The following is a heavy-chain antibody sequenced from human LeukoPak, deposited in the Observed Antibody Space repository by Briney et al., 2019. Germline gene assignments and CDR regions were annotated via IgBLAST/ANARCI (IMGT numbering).Heavy chain of an antibody. CDR1: GFTFSSYG. V-gene: IGHV3-23*01. Sequence: GGSLRLSCAASGFTFSSYGMSWVRQAPGKGLEWVSAISGSGGSTYYADSVKGRFTISRDNSKNTLYLQMNSLRAEDTAVYYCARVGHDSSGYYFPDAFDIWGQGTMVTVSS. D-gene: IGHD3-22*01. J-gene: IGHJ3*02. CDR3: ARVGHDSSGYYFPDAFDI. CDR2: ISGSGGST.